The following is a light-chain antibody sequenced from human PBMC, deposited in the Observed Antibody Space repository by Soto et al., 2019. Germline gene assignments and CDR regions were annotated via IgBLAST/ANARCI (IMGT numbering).Light chain of an antibody. V-gene: IGKV3-15*01. J-gene: IGKJ1*01. CDR2: GAS. CDR3: QQYNNWPPWT. CDR1: QSVSSN. Sequence: EMVXTQSPXTLSVSPXXRATLSCRASQSVSSNLAWYQQKPGQAPRLLIYGASTRATGIPARFSGSGSGTEFTLTISSLQSEDFAVYYCQQYNNWPPWTFGQGTKVDI.